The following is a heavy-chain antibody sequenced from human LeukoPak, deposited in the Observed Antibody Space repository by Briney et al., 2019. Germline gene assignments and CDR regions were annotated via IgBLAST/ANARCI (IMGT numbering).Heavy chain of an antibody. D-gene: IGHD2/OR15-2a*01. Sequence: PGGSLRLSCAASGFTFGSYGMHWVRQAPGKGLEWVAFIQYAGSSKQYADSVNGRFTISRDNSRNTVSLLMNNLRPEDTAVYYCARRAFYMDVWGEGTTVTVSS. J-gene: IGHJ6*04. CDR2: IQYAGSSK. V-gene: IGHV3-30*19. CDR3: ARRAFYMDV. CDR1: GFTFGSYG.